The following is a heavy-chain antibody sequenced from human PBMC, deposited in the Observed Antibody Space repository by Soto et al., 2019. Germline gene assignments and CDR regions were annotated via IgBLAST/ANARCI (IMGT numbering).Heavy chain of an antibody. CDR1: GFSLTTTGVG. V-gene: IGHV2-5*01. J-gene: IGHJ5*02. CDR2: IYWNGDK. Sequence: QITLKESGPTLVKPTQTLTLTCTLSGFSLTTTGVGVSWIRQPQGKALEWLALIYWNGDKRYSPSLKNRVTITKDTAKNQVVLTMTHMDPVDTATYYCALVHLCLGESCYVSGGKNWFDPWRQGTLVTVPS. CDR3: ALVHLCLGESCYVSGGKNWFDP. D-gene: IGHD5-12*01.